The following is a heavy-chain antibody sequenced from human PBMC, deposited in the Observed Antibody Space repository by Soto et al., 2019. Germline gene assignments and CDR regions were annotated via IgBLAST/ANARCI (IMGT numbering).Heavy chain of an antibody. CDR3: ARDRVDYSSSSYNYYYAMDV. V-gene: IGHV3-33*01. Sequence: VQLVESGGGVVQPGRSLRLSCAASGFTFNNYGMHWVRQAPGKGLEWVAVIWYDGNNKYYADSAKGRFTISRDNSKNTLSLRMNSLRAEDTAVYYCARDRVDYSSSSYNYYYAMDVWGQGTTVTVSS. D-gene: IGHD6-6*01. CDR2: IWYDGNNK. J-gene: IGHJ6*02. CDR1: GFTFNNYG.